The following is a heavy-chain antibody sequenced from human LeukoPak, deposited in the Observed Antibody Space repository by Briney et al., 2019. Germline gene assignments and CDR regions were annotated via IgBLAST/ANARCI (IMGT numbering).Heavy chain of an antibody. D-gene: IGHD1-26*01. Sequence: SETLSLTCAVSGYSITSGYYWGWIRQPPGKGLEWIGSIYHSGNTYYNPSLKSRVTISVDTSKNQFSLRLTSVTAADTAVYYCARGRVDIDSWGQGTLVTVFS. CDR1: GYSITSGYY. CDR3: ARGRVDIDS. CDR2: IYHSGNT. J-gene: IGHJ4*02. V-gene: IGHV4-38-2*01.